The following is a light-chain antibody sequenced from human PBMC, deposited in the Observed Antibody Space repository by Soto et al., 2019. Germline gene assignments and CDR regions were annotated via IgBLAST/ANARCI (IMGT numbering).Light chain of an antibody. Sequence: QSALTQPASVSGSPGQSITISCTGTSSDVGGYKYVSWYQQHPGKAPKLMIYEVSNRPSGVSNPFSGSKSGNTASLTISGLQAEDEADYYCSSYTTSSTHWVFGGGTKLTVL. CDR2: EVS. CDR3: SSYTTSSTHWV. V-gene: IGLV2-14*01. J-gene: IGLJ3*02. CDR1: SSDVGGYKY.